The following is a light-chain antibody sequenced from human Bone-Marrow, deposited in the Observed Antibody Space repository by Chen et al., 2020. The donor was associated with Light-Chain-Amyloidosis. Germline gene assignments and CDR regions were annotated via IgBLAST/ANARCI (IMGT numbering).Light chain of an antibody. CDR3: CSYGGRGSLDVV. Sequence: QSALTQPASVSGSPGQSITISCTETSSDVGSYNLVSWYQQHPDKAPKLMIYEDNIRPSGVSSRFPGSKSGNTASLTISGLQAEDQADYYCCSYGGRGSLDVVFGGGTKLTVL. V-gene: IGLV2-23*01. J-gene: IGLJ2*01. CDR2: EDN. CDR1: SSDVGSYNL.